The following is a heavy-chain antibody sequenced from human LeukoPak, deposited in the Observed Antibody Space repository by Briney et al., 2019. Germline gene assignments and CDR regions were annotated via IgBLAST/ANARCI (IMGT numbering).Heavy chain of an antibody. D-gene: IGHD3-3*01. J-gene: IGHJ4*02. CDR2: IYYSGST. Sequence: SETLSLTCTVSGGSISSYYWSWIRQPPGKGLEWIGYIYYSGSTYYNPSLKSRVTISVDTSKNQFSLKLSSVTAADTAVYYCARAGGDFWSGYPYYFDYWGQGTLVTVSS. CDR1: GGSISSYY. V-gene: IGHV4-30-4*08. CDR3: ARAGGDFWSGYPYYFDY.